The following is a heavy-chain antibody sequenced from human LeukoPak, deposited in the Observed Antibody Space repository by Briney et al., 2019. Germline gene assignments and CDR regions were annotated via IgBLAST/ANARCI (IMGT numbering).Heavy chain of an antibody. Sequence: PGRSLRLSCAASGFTFDDYAMHWVRQAPGKGREWVSAISGSGGSTYYADSVKGRFTISRDNSKNTLYLQMNSLRAEDTAVYYCATKGRVVVVVAASGRNYMDVWGKGTTVTVSS. D-gene: IGHD2-15*01. V-gene: IGHV3-23*01. J-gene: IGHJ6*03. CDR3: ATKGRVVVVVAASGRNYMDV. CDR1: GFTFDDYA. CDR2: ISGSGGST.